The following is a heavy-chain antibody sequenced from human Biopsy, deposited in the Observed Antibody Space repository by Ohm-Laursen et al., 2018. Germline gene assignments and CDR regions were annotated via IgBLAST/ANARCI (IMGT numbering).Heavy chain of an antibody. D-gene: IGHD5-18*01. J-gene: IGHJ6*02. CDR2: IFYDGSNT. Sequence: SLRLSCSASGFTFNNYGMQWVRQAPGKGLEWVAFIFYDGSNTYYADSVKGRFTISRDNSRDTLYLQISSLRAEDTAVYYCAKDRYNYTPIGGFSMDVWGQGTTVTVSS. V-gene: IGHV3-30*18. CDR1: GFTFNNYG. CDR3: AKDRYNYTPIGGFSMDV.